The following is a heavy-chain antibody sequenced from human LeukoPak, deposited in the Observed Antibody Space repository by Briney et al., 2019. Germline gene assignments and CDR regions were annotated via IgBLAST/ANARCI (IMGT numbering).Heavy chain of an antibody. Sequence: GGSLRLSCAASGFSFNSHWMSWVRQAPGKGLEWVAIINQDESVQHYVDSMRGRFTISRDNAKNSLYLQMNSLRDDDTAIYYCTRGAGWLLDYWGQGTLVTVPS. J-gene: IGHJ4*02. V-gene: IGHV3-7*01. CDR2: INQDESVQ. CDR3: TRGAGWLLDY. D-gene: IGHD5-12*01. CDR1: GFSFNSHW.